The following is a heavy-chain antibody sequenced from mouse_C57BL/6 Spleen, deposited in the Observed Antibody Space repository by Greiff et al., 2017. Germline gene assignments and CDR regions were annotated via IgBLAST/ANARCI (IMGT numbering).Heavy chain of an antibody. CDR3: ARNYGNYYYFDY. CDR1: GYTFTDHT. Sequence: VQRVESDAELVKPGASVKISCKVSGYTFTDHTIHWMKQRPEQGLEWIGYIYPRDGSTKYNEKFKGKATLTADKSSSTAYMQLNSLTSEDSAVYFCARNYGNYYYFDYWGQGTTLTVSS. D-gene: IGHD2-1*01. CDR2: IYPRDGST. J-gene: IGHJ2*01. V-gene: IGHV1-78*01.